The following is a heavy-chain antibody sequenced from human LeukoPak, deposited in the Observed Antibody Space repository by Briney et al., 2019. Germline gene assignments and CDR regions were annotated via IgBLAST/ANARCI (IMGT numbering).Heavy chain of an antibody. CDR3: ARVYYYYDSSGILTLYFDY. J-gene: IGHJ4*02. CDR1: GYTFTSYY. CDR2: VNPTSGGT. Sequence: GSVKVSCKTSGYTFTSYYMHWGRQAPGQGLEWMGWVNPTSGGTNYAQKFQGRVTMTRDTSISTAYMELSRLRSDDTAVYYCARVYYYYDSSGILTLYFDYWGQGTLVTVSS. V-gene: IGHV1-2*02. D-gene: IGHD3-22*01.